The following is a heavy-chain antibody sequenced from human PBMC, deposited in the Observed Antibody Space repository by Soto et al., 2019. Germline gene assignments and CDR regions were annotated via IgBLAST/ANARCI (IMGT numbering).Heavy chain of an antibody. CDR1: AFTFSNYN. CDR3: AREGDSSGWYNWFDP. CDR2: ISSSSTI. V-gene: IGHV3-48*01. J-gene: IGHJ5*02. D-gene: IGHD3-22*01. Sequence: EVQLVESGGGLVQPGGSLRLSCAASAFTFSNYNMNWVRQAPGKGLEWVSYISSSSTIYYADSVKGRFTISRDNANNSLYLQMNSLRAEDTAVYYCAREGDSSGWYNWFDPWSQGTLVTVSS.